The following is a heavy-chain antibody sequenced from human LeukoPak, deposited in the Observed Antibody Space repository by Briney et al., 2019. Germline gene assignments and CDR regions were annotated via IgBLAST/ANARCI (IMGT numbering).Heavy chain of an antibody. Sequence: PSETLSLTCTVSGGSISSYYWSWIRQPAGKGLEWIGRIYTSGSTNYNPSLKSRVTVSVDTSKNQFSLKLSSVTAADTAVYYCARSPTRENYYYYMDVWGKGTTVTVSS. D-gene: IGHD5-24*01. V-gene: IGHV4-4*07. CDR3: ARSPTRENYYYYMDV. CDR2: IYTSGST. J-gene: IGHJ6*03. CDR1: GGSISSYY.